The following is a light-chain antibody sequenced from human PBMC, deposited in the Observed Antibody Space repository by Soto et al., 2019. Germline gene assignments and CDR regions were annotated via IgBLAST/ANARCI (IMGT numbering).Light chain of an antibody. CDR1: QSVSSN. CDR3: QQYHNWPPWT. V-gene: IGKV3-15*01. CDR2: GTS. Sequence: EIVMTQSPATLSVSPGERATLSCRASQSVSSNLAWYQQKPGQAPRLLIYGTSTRATGIPARFSGSGSGTEFTLTISSLQSEDFAVHYCQQYHNWPPWTFGQGTKVEFK. J-gene: IGKJ1*01.